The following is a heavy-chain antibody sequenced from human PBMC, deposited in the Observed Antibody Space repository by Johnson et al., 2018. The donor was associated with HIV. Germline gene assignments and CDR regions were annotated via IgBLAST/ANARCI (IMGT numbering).Heavy chain of an antibody. Sequence: QLVESGGGLVQPGRSLRLSCTASGFTFGDYGMSWFRQAPGKGLEWVSYISSSGSTIYYADSVKGRFTISRDNAKNTLYLQMNSLRAEDTALYYCTRSKLQFLAPDAFDLWGQGTMVTVSS. V-gene: IGHV3-11*01. CDR2: ISSSGSTI. CDR1: GFTFGDYG. J-gene: IGHJ3*01. D-gene: IGHD5-24*01. CDR3: TRSKLQFLAPDAFDL.